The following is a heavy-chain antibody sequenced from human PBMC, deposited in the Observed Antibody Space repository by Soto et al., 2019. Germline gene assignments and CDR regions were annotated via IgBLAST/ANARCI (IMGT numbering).Heavy chain of an antibody. CDR2: IYSGDST. CDR3: ARGFPSMAYYGEYYFDK. V-gene: IGHV3-53*01. CDR1: GFTVSSNY. J-gene: IGHJ4*02. Sequence: EVQMVESGGGLIQPGGSLRLSCAAFGFTVSSNYMTWVRQAPGKGLEWVSVIYSGDSTYYADSVKGRFTISRDNSRNTLYLQMNSLRAEDTAVYYCARGFPSMAYYGEYYFDKWGQGTLVTVSS. D-gene: IGHD3-10*01.